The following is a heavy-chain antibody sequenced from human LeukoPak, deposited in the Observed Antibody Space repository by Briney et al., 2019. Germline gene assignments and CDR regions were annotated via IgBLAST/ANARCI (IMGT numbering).Heavy chain of an antibody. CDR3: TRVGYIDEGIDY. CDR1: GFTFSSYW. Sequence: GGSLRLSCAASGFTFSSYWMSWVRQAPGKGLEWVANIKQDGSEKYYVDSVKGRFTISRDNSKNTLYLQMNSLRAEDTAIYYCTRVGYIDEGIDYWGQGTLVTVSS. V-gene: IGHV3-7*04. J-gene: IGHJ4*02. CDR2: IKQDGSEK. D-gene: IGHD5-24*01.